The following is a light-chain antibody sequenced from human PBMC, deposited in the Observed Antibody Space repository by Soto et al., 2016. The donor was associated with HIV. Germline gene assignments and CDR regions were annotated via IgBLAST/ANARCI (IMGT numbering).Light chain of an antibody. CDR2: GNG. CDR3: QVWDSDSDHFV. CDR1: NIGRKS. J-gene: IGLJ1*01. Sequence: SYVLTQPPSVSAAPGKTATLACGGNNIGRKSVHWYQQKPGQAPVLVVPGNGDRPSGIPERFSGSSSENTATLTISGVEAGDEADYYCQVWDSDSDHFVFGTGTKVTVL. V-gene: IGLV3-21*03.